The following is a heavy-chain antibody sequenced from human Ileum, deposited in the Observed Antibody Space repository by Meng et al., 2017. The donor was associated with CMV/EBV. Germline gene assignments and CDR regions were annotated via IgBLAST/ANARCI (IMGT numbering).Heavy chain of an antibody. CDR2: IYFSGST. J-gene: IGHJ4*02. CDR1: GGSVSSNSYY. CDR3: ARRLAGLGANFDH. V-gene: IGHV4-39*01. D-gene: IGHD4/OR15-4a*01. Sequence: VCGGSVSSNSYYWGWFRQPPGKGLEWIGSIYFSGSTYYNPSLESRVTLSVDTSKNQFSLKLTSVTAADTAVYFCARRLAGLGANFDHWGQGALVTVSS.